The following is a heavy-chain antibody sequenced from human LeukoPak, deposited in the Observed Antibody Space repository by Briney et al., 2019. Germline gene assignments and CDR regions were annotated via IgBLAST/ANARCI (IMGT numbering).Heavy chain of an antibody. D-gene: IGHD3-22*01. CDR3: ARDYSVITMIVVHNWFDP. CDR2: IFFNGST. V-gene: IGHV4-39*07. Sequence: SGTPSLTCTVSGGSLSTANYYWGGIRQPPGKGLGGVGNIFFNGSTSYYSPSLKSRVTISLDASRNQFSLKLSSVTAADTAVYYCARDYSVITMIVVHNWFDPWGQGTLVTVSS. J-gene: IGHJ5*02. CDR1: GGSLSTANYY.